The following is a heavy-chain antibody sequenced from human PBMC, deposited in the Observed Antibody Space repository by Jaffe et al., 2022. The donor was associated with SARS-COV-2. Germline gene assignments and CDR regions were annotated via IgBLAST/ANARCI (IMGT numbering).Heavy chain of an antibody. D-gene: IGHD4-17*01. CDR2: VSRDGRTT. Sequence: QVQLVESGGGVVQPGRSLRLSCAASGFTFSSYGMHWVRQAPGKGLEWVAVVSRDGRTTYYTDSVKGRFTISRDNSKNTLSLQMNSLRAEDTAVYYCAKEPHDRYGDFKAHFDYWGQGTLVTVSS. CDR3: AKEPHDRYGDFKAHFDY. CDR1: GFTFSSYG. V-gene: IGHV3-30*18. J-gene: IGHJ4*02.